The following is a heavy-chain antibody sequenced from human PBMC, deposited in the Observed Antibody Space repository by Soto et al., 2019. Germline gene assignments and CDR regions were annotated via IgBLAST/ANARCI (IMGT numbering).Heavy chain of an antibody. CDR1: GFTLSSYW. CDR3: AIEYGRSYSTRYYGMDV. CDR2: IKQDGSEK. Sequence: EVQLVESGGGLVQPGGSLRLSCAASGFTLSSYWMSWVRQAPGKGLEWVANIKQDGSEKYDVDSVKGRFTLSRDTAKSSLYLQLNSLRAEDTAVYYCAIEYGRSYSTRYYGMDVWGQGNTVTVSS. J-gene: IGHJ6*02. V-gene: IGHV3-7*05. D-gene: IGHD6-13*01.